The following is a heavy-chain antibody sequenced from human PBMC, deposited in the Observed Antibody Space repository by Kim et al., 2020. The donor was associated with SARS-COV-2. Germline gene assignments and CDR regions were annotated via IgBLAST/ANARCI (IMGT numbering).Heavy chain of an antibody. V-gene: IGHV3-48*02. CDR3: AGGGSPCY. D-gene: IGHD6-6*01. CDR1: AFTFSSYS. Sequence: GGSLRLSCAASAFTFSSYSMSWVRQAPGKGMEWVSYMDTTGSSIYYADSVRGLFTISRVNAKNSLFLQMISLRDEATAVYYYAGGGSPCYWGHGTL. CDR2: MDTTGSSI. J-gene: IGHJ4*01.